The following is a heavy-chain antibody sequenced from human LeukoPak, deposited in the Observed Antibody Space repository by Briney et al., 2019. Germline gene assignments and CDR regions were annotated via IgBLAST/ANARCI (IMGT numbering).Heavy chain of an antibody. V-gene: IGHV3-7*03. Sequence: GGSLRLSCVVSGFTFSGFWMSWSRQAPGKGLEWVASINSDGSEGYYADVVKGRFTISRDNAKNSLYLQINSLRAEDTAVYYCARSSYSSSSSVWGQGTMVTVSS. J-gene: IGHJ3*01. CDR1: GFTFSGFW. CDR2: INSDGSEG. D-gene: IGHD6-6*01. CDR3: ARSSYSSSSSV.